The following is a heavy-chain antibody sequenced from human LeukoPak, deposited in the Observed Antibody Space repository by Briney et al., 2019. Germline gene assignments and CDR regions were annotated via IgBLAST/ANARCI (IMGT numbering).Heavy chain of an antibody. Sequence: PGGSLRLSCAASGFTFCSYWMHWVRQIAGKGLVWVSRINSDGSSAEYVDSVKGRFTISRDNAKNTLYLQMDSLRAEDTAVYYCARDYWGSGDYWGQGALVTVSS. J-gene: IGHJ4*02. D-gene: IGHD7-27*01. CDR3: ARDYWGSGDY. V-gene: IGHV3-74*03. CDR1: GFTFCSYW. CDR2: INSDGSSA.